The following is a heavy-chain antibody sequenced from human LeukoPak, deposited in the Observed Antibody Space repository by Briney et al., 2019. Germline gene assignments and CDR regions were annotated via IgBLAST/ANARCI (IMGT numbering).Heavy chain of an antibody. D-gene: IGHD3-22*01. CDR3: ARVVEFDDSSGYSFFDY. Sequence: GASVKVSCKASGGTFSSYAISWVRQAPGQGLEWMGGIIPIFGTANYAQKFQGRVTITADKSTSTAYMELSSLRSEDTAVYYCARVVEFDDSSGYSFFDYWGQGTLVTVSS. CDR1: GGTFSSYA. J-gene: IGHJ4*02. CDR2: IIPIFGTA. V-gene: IGHV1-69*06.